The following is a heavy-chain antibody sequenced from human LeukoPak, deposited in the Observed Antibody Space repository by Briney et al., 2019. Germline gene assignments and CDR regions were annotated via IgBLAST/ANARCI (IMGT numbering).Heavy chain of an antibody. CDR1: GYSFTSYW. CDR3: ARSRTSTISTPLDSMDV. CDR2: IYPGESDI. Sequence: GESLKISCKGSGYSFTSYWIGWVRQMPGKGLEWMGIIYPGESDIRYSPTFQGQVTISADMSVSTAYLQWSSLKASDTAIYYCARSRTSTISTPLDSMDVWGKGTTVTVSS. J-gene: IGHJ6*03. V-gene: IGHV5-51*01. D-gene: IGHD2/OR15-2a*01.